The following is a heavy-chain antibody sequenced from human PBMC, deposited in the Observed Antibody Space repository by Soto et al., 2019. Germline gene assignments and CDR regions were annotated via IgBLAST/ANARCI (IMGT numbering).Heavy chain of an antibody. CDR2: IYYSGST. Sequence: SETLSLTCTVSGGSISSGGYYWSWIRLHPGKGLEWIGYIYYSGSTYYNPSLKSRVTISVDTSKNQFSLKLSSVSAADTGVYYCARAYDFWSGYYIEWGRGTLVTVSS. V-gene: IGHV4-31*03. D-gene: IGHD3-3*01. CDR3: ARAYDFWSGYYIE. J-gene: IGHJ4*02. CDR1: GGSISSGGYY.